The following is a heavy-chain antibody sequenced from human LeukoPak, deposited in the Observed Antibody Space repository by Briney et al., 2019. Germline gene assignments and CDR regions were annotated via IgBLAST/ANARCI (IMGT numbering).Heavy chain of an antibody. V-gene: IGHV4-4*02. CDR2: IYHSGST. D-gene: IGHD1-7*01. J-gene: IGHJ5*02. CDR3: AREAFNWNYKWFDP. CDR1: GGSISSSNW. Sequence: PSETLSLTCAVSGGSISSSNWWSWVRQPPGKGLEWIGEIYHSGSTNYNPSLKSRVTISVDKSKTQFSLKLSSVTAADTAVYYCAREAFNWNYKWFDPWGQGTLVTVSS.